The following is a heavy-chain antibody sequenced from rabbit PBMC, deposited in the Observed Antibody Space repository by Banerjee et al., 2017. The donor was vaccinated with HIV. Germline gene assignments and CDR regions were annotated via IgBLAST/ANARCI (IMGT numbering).Heavy chain of an antibody. J-gene: IGHJ6*01. V-gene: IGHV1S40*01. CDR2: IWTGDTNT. CDR1: GFTLSNYY. CDR3: TRNYVGSGAHALGL. Sequence: QSLEESGGGLVQPGASLTLTCTASGFTLSNYYMSWVRQAPGKGLEWIACIWTGDTNTYYASWAKGRFTISKTSSTTVTLQMTSLTAADTATYFCTRNYVGSGAHALGLWGPGTLVTVS. D-gene: IGHD4-2*01.